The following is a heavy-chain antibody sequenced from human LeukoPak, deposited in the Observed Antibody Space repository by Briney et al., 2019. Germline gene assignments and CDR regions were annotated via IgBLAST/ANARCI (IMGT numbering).Heavy chain of an antibody. CDR1: GGSISSSSYY. CDR2: IYYSGST. Sequence: SETLSLTCTVSGGSISSSSYYWGWLRQPPGKGLEWIGSIYYSGSTYYNPSLKSRVTISVDTSKNQFSLNLSSVTAADTAVYYCAREIIAVAGKGWFDRWGQGTLVTVSS. V-gene: IGHV4-39*07. D-gene: IGHD6-19*01. CDR3: AREIIAVAGKGWFDR. J-gene: IGHJ5*02.